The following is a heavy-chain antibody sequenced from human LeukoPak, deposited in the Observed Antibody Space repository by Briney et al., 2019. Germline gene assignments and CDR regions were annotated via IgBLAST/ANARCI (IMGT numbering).Heavy chain of an antibody. CDR1: GGSISSYY. D-gene: IGHD2-8*02. Sequence: PSETLSLTCTVSGGSISSYYWSWIRQPPGKGLEWIGYISHSGSTNYSPSLKSRVTLSLDTSKNQFSLKLSSVTAADTAVYYCAGHHPRNTVDFWGQGTLVTVTS. V-gene: IGHV4-59*08. CDR2: ISHSGST. CDR3: AGHHPRNTVDF. J-gene: IGHJ4*02.